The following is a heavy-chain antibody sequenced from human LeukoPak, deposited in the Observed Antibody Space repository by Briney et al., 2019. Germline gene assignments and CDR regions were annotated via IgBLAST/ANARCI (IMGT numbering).Heavy chain of an antibody. CDR2: INRSGST. D-gene: IGHD2-2*01. V-gene: IGHV4-34*01. CDR3: ARGRYCSSTSCYGSYYYYSGMDV. CDR1: GGSFSGYY. J-gene: IGHJ6*04. Sequence: SETLSLTCAVYGGSFSGYYWSWIRQPPGKGLEWSGEINRSGSTNYNPSLKSRVTISVDTSKNQFSLKLSSVTAADTAVYYCARGRYCSSTSCYGSYYYYSGMDVWGKGTTVTVSS.